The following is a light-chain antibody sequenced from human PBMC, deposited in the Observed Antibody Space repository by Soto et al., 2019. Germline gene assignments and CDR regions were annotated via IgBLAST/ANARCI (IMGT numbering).Light chain of an antibody. Sequence: QSVLTQPPSASGSPGQSVTISCTGTSSEVGGYNYVSWYQQYPGRAPKLMIYDVTRRPSGVPDRFSGPKSGNTASLTVSGLQAEDEAYYYCSSYAASNNFYFVFGGGTKVTVL. CDR1: SSEVGGYNY. J-gene: IGLJ3*02. CDR2: DVT. CDR3: SSYAASNNFYFV. V-gene: IGLV2-8*01.